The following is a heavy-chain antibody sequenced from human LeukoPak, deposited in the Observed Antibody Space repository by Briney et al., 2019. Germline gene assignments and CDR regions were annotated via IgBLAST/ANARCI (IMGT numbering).Heavy chain of an antibody. CDR1: GYSFTSYW. D-gene: IGHD3-10*01. CDR3: ARRPGLLWFGETLNAFDI. V-gene: IGHV5-51*01. CDR2: IYPGDSDT. Sequence: GESLKISCKGSGYSFTSYWIGWVRQMPGKGLEWMGTIYPGDSDTRYSPSFQGQVTISADKSISTAYLQWSSLKASDTAMYYCARRPGLLWFGETLNAFDIWGQGTMVTVSS. J-gene: IGHJ3*02.